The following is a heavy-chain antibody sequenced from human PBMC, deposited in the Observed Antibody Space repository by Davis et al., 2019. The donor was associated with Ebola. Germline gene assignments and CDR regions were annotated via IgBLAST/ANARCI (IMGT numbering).Heavy chain of an antibody. CDR3: ARMLGEEIGCSSTSCYLYYYYGMDV. CDR2: INPNSGGT. Sequence: ASVKVSCKASGYTFTGYYMHWVRQAPGQGLEWMGRINPNSGGTNYAQKFQGRVTMTRDTSISTAYMELSRLRSDDTAVYYWARMLGEEIGCSSTSCYLYYYYGMDVWGKGTTVTVSS. CDR1: GYTFTGYY. J-gene: IGHJ6*04. V-gene: IGHV1-2*06. D-gene: IGHD2-2*01.